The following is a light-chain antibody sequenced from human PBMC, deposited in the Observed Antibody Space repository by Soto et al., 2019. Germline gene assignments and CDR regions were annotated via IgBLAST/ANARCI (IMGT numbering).Light chain of an antibody. CDR1: QTVLYNFNNQNY. V-gene: IGKV4-1*01. CDR2: WAT. J-gene: IGKJ1*01. CDR3: LQYYNIPRT. Sequence: DIVMTQSPDSLAVSLGERATITCKSSQTVLYNFNNQNYLAWYQQKPGQPPKLIINWATIRESGVPDRFSGSGSGIDCTLTISSLQAEDVAVYYGLQYYNIPRTFGQGTRVEIK.